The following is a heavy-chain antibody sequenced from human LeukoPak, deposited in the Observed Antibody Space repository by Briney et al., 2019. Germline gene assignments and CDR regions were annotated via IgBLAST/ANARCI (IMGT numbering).Heavy chain of an antibody. CDR3: ARDGGFLEWLSPLYFYYMDV. CDR2: IWYDGSNK. D-gene: IGHD3-3*01. J-gene: IGHJ6*03. V-gene: IGHV3-33*01. Sequence: GGSLRLSCAASGFTFSSYGMHWVRQAPGKGLEWVAVIWYDGSNKYYADSVKGRFTISRDNSKNTLYLQMNSLRAEDTAVYYCARDGGFLEWLSPLYFYYMDVWGKGTTVTVSS. CDR1: GFTFSSYG.